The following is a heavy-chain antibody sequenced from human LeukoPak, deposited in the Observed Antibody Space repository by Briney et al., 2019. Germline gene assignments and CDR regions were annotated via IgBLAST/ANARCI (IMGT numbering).Heavy chain of an antibody. Sequence: SETLSLTCSVSGGSISSGSYYWSWIRQPAGKGLEWTGRIYTSGSTNYNPSLKSRVTISADTSKNQFSLNLNSVTAADTAVYYCARITAAGTGFDPWGQGTLVTVSS. J-gene: IGHJ5*02. D-gene: IGHD6-13*01. CDR2: IYTSGST. V-gene: IGHV4-61*02. CDR3: ARITAAGTGFDP. CDR1: GGSISSGSYY.